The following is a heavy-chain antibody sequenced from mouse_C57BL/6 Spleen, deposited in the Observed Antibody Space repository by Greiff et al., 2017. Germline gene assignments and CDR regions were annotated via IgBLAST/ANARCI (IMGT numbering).Heavy chain of an antibody. CDR3: ARNEYEEAWLAY. CDR1: GYTFTSYW. D-gene: IGHD2-4*01. V-gene: IGHV1-72*01. Sequence: QVQLKESGAELVKPGASVKLSCKASGYTFTSYWMHWVKQRPGRGLAWIGRIDPYSGGTKYNEKFKSKATLTVDKPSSTAYMQLSSLTSEDSAVYYCARNEYEEAWLAYWGQGTLVTVSA. CDR2: IDPYSGGT. J-gene: IGHJ3*01.